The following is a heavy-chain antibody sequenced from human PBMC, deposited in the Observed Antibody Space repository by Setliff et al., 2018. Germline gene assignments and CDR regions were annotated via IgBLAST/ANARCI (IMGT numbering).Heavy chain of an antibody. CDR1: GYIFTRYR. CDR2: ISTRNDDT. V-gene: IGHV1-18*01. Sequence: GASVKVSCKASGYIFTRYRITWVRQSPGQGLEWMGWISTRNDDTGYAQKFKGRVTLTRDTSTSTVYMVLNNLRSEDTALYYCAFEYGTSKRFDPWGQGTLVTVSS. CDR3: AFEYGTSKRFDP. J-gene: IGHJ5*02. D-gene: IGHD3-10*01.